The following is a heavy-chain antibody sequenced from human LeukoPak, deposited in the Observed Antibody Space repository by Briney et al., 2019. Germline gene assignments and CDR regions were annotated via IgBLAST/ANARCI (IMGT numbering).Heavy chain of an antibody. D-gene: IGHD3-10*01. CDR3: VRSPTSGTYYNRPYYFDY. CDR2: INPNRGET. J-gene: IGHJ4*02. CDR1: GYTFTAYL. Sequence: ASVKVSCKASGYTFTAYLLHWVRQAPGQGLEWMGWINPNRGETDYAQNFQGRVTMTRDTSINTAYMDLNRLRPDDTAVYYCVRSPTSGTYYNRPYYFDYWGQGTLVTVSS. V-gene: IGHV1-2*02.